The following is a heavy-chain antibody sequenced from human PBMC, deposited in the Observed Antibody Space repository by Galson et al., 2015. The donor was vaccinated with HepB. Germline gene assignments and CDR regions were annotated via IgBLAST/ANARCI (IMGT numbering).Heavy chain of an antibody. CDR3: ARAPYGGNEDWDY. CDR1: GYTFTSYY. J-gene: IGHJ4*02. V-gene: IGHV1-46*01. Sequence: SVKVSCTASGYTFTSYYMHWVRQAPGQGLEWMGIINHSGGSTSYAQKVQGRVTMTRDTSTSTVYMELSSVRSVDTAVYYCARAPYGGNEDWDYWGQGTLVTVSS. CDR2: INHSGGST. D-gene: IGHD4-23*01.